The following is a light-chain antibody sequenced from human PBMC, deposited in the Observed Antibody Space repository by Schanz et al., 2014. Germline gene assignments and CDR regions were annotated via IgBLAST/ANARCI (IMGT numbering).Light chain of an antibody. V-gene: IGLV2-14*01. J-gene: IGLJ3*02. CDR3: SSYTSSRTPA. CDR2: DVG. CDR1: SSDIGGYNY. Sequence: QSALTQPASVSGSPGQSITISCTGTSSDIGGYNYVSWYQQHPGKAPKLMIYDVGNRPSGVSNRFSGSKSANTASLTISGIQAEDEADYYCSSYTSSRTPAFGGGTKLTVL.